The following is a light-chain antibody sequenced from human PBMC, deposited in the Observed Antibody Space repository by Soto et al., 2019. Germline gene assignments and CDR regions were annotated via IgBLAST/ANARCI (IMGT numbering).Light chain of an antibody. Sequence: QSVLTQPPSVSAAPGQKVTISCSGSSSKIGNNYVSWYQQFPGTAPKLLIYENNKRPSGIPDRFSGSKSGTSATLGITGLQTGDEADYYCGTWDSSLSARVFGGGTKLTVL. J-gene: IGLJ3*02. CDR2: ENN. CDR3: GTWDSSLSARV. V-gene: IGLV1-51*02. CDR1: SSKIGNNY.